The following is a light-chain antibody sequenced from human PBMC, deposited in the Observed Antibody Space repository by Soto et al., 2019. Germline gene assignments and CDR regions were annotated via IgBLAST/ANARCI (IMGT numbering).Light chain of an antibody. CDR1: SSDVGGYNY. V-gene: IGLV2-8*01. J-gene: IGLJ2*01. CDR3: SSYAGNNILV. CDR2: EVT. Sequence: QSALTQPPSASGSPGQSVTISCTGTSSDVGGYNYVSWYQQHPGKAPKLIIFEVTKRPSGVPDRFSGSKSGNTASLTVSGLQAEDEADYYCSSYAGNNILVFGGGTKVTVL.